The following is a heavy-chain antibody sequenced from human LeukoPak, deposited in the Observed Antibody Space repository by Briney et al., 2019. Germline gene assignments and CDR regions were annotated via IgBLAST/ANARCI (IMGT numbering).Heavy chain of an antibody. Sequence: PGGSLRLSCAASGFTFSSYWMNWVRQAPGKGLEWVSYISSSGSTIYYADFVKGRFTISRDNAKNSLYLQMNSLRAEDTAVYYCARGDDILTGYEDAFDIWGQGTMVTVSS. CDR3: ARGDDILTGYEDAFDI. CDR1: GFTFSSYW. CDR2: ISSSGSTI. J-gene: IGHJ3*02. D-gene: IGHD3-9*01. V-gene: IGHV3-48*04.